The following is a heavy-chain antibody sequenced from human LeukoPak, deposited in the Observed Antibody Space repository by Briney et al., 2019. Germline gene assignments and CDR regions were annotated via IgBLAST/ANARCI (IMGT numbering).Heavy chain of an antibody. J-gene: IGHJ4*02. CDR1: GYTFTSYG. CDR2: ISAYNGNT. Sequence: ASVKVSCKASGYTFTSYGISWVRQAPGQGLEWMGWISAYNGNTNYSQKLQGRVTMTTDTSTSTAYMELRSLRSDDTAVYYCARDPMAVAGSDFDYWGQGTLVTVSS. CDR3: ARDPMAVAGSDFDY. V-gene: IGHV1-18*01. D-gene: IGHD6-19*01.